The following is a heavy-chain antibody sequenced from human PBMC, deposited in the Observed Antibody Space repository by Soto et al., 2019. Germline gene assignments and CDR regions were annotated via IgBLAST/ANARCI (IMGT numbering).Heavy chain of an antibody. Sequence: PGGSLRLSCAASGFTFSSYGMHWVRQAPGKGLEWVAVISYDGSNKYYADSVKGRFTISRDNSKNTLYLQMNSLRAEDTAVYYCAKDSVYCSGGSCYDGLFDYWGQGTLVTVSS. CDR1: GFTFSSYG. D-gene: IGHD2-15*01. CDR3: AKDSVYCSGGSCYDGLFDY. V-gene: IGHV3-30*18. CDR2: ISYDGSNK. J-gene: IGHJ4*02.